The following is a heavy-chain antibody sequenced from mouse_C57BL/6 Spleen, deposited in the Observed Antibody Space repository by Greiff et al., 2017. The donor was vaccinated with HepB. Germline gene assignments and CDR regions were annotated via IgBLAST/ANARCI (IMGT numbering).Heavy chain of an antibody. D-gene: IGHD2-2*01. Sequence: VKLVESGPGLVAPSQSLSITCTVSGFSLTSYGVHWVRQPPGKGLEWLVVIWSDGSTTYNSALKSRLSISKDNSKSQVFLKMNSLQTDDTAMYYCARAWLRREGYYAMDYWGQGTSVTVSS. CDR2: IWSDGST. J-gene: IGHJ4*01. V-gene: IGHV2-6*03. CDR3: ARAWLRREGYYAMDY. CDR1: GFSLTSYG.